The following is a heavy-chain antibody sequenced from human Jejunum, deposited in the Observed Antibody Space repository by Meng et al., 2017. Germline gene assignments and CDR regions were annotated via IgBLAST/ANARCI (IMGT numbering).Heavy chain of an antibody. D-gene: IGHD3-10*01. V-gene: IGHV3-74*01. CDR2: LHGDGSGP. CDR1: GFIFNNYQ. CDR3: VRDNYGPDY. Sequence: VQLVESGGGLVQPGGFLCLPCAASGFIFNNYQMHWLRQAPGEGLVWVSRLHGDGSGPIYADSVKGRFTISRDNAKNTLDLQMNSLRLDDTAVYYCVRDNYGPDYWGQGTLVTVSS. J-gene: IGHJ4*02.